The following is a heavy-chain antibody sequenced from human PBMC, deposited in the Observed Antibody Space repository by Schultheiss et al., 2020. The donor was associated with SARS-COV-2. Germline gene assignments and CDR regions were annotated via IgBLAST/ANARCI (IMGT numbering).Heavy chain of an antibody. D-gene: IGHD2-21*02. CDR1: GGSISSSNW. CDR3: TTVHSHCGGDCYFDY. J-gene: IGHJ4*02. CDR2: IYHSGST. Sequence: SETLSLTCAVSGGSISSSNWWSWVRQPPGKGLEWIGEIYHSGSTNYNPSLKSRVTISVDKSKNQFSLKLSSVTAADTAVYYCTTVHSHCGGDCYFDYWGQGTLVTVSS. V-gene: IGHV4-4*02.